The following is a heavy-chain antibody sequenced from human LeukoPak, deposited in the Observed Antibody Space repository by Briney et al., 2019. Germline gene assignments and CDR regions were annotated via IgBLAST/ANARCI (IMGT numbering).Heavy chain of an antibody. D-gene: IGHD3-22*01. Sequence: ASVKVSCKASGYTFTGYYMHWVRQAPGQGLEWMGWINPNSGGTNYAQKFQGRVTMTRDTSISTAYMELMRLRSDDTAVYYCARDAPGYYDSSGRPDYWGQGTLVTVSS. CDR1: GYTFTGYY. J-gene: IGHJ4*02. V-gene: IGHV1-2*02. CDR3: ARDAPGYYDSSGRPDY. CDR2: INPNSGGT.